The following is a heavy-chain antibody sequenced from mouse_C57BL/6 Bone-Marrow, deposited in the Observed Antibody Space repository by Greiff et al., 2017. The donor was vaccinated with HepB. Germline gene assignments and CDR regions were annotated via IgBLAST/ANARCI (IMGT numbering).Heavy chain of an antibody. D-gene: IGHD1-1*01. CDR1: GFTFSDYG. CDR2: ISSGSSTI. CDR3: ARGYYYGSCPFAY. J-gene: IGHJ3*01. Sequence: EVQGVESGGGLVKPGGSLKLSCAASGFTFSDYGMHWVRQAPEKGLEWVAYISSGSSTIYYADTVKGRFTISRDNAKNTLFLQMTSLRSRDTAMYYCARGYYYGSCPFAYWGQGDGVTVSA. V-gene: IGHV5-17*01.